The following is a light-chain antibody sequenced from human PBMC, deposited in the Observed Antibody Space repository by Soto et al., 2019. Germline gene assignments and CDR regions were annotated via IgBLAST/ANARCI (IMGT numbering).Light chain of an antibody. CDR1: QSVSSSY. CDR2: GAS. V-gene: IGKV3-20*01. Sequence: EIVLTQSPGTLSLSPGERATLSCRASQSVSSSYSAWYQQKPGQAPRLLIYGASSRATGIPDRFSGSGSGTDFTLTISRLEPYDFAVYYCQQYGTSPTLTFGPGTKVEI. CDR3: QQYGTSPTLT. J-gene: IGKJ1*01.